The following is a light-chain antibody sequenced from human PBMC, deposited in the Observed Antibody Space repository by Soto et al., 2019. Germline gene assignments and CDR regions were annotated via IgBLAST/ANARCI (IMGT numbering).Light chain of an antibody. V-gene: IGLV2-14*01. CDR3: SSYTSSGTRV. Sequence: QSALTQPASVSGSPGQSITISCTGTSSDIGGYNYVSWYQQYPGKAPKLMIYEVSNRSSGVSNRISGSKSGNTASLTISGLQAEDESDYYCSSYTSSGTRVFGTGTKLTVL. CDR1: SSDIGGYNY. J-gene: IGLJ1*01. CDR2: EVS.